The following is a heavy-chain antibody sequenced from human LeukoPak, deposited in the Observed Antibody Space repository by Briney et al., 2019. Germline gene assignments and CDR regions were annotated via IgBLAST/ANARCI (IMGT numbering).Heavy chain of an antibody. CDR2: VYTSGRN. Sequence: PSETLSLTCTVSDGSISTYYWSCIRQSAGKGLEWIGRVYTSGRNNYNPSLKSRVTLSVDTSKNQFSLKLTSVTAADTAVYYCARESIVVLPTADRSYYFDYWGQGTLVTVSS. V-gene: IGHV4-4*07. CDR3: ARESIVVLPTADRSYYFDY. J-gene: IGHJ4*02. CDR1: DGSISTYY. D-gene: IGHD2-2*01.